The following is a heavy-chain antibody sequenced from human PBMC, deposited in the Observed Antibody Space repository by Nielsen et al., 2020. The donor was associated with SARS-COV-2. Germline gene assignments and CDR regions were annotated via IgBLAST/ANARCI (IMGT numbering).Heavy chain of an antibody. CDR3: ARENNPLGTRSFDY. J-gene: IGHJ4*02. Sequence: GESLKISCAASGFTFSNYAIHWVRQAPGKGLEWVAKDGNGIFYADFVKGQFTVSRDNSKNTLYLQMNSLKDEDTAVYYCARENNPLGTRSFDYWGQGTLVTVSS. D-gene: IGHD1-14*01. CDR2: DGNGI. V-gene: IGHV3-33*01. CDR1: GFTFSNYA.